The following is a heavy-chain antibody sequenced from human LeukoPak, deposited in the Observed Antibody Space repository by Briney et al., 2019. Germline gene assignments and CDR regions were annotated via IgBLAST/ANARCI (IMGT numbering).Heavy chain of an antibody. CDR2: IYYSGST. CDR3: ARDFGDGATAFDY. D-gene: IGHD3-3*01. Sequence: SQTLSLTCTVSGGSISSGGYYWSWIRQHPGKGLEWIGYIYYSGSTNYNPSLKSRVTISVDTSKNQFSLKLSSVAAADTAVYYCARDFGDGATAFDYWGQGTLVTVSS. J-gene: IGHJ4*02. CDR1: GGSISSGGYY. V-gene: IGHV4-31*03.